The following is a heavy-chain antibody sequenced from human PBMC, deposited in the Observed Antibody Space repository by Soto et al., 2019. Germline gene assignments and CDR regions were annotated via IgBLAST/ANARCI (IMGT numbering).Heavy chain of an antibody. V-gene: IGHV4-59*02. CDR3: AREGDNYGDYHRWFYP. D-gene: IGHD4-17*01. Sequence: PSETLSLTCTISGGSVSTYYWSWVRQPPGKELEWIGLTSYSGNTNYNPSLKSRVAIAVDTSKNQFSLTLSSVTAVDTAVYYCAREGDNYGDYHRWFYPWGKGTLVTVSS. J-gene: IGHJ5*02. CDR2: TSYSGNT. CDR1: GGSVSTYY.